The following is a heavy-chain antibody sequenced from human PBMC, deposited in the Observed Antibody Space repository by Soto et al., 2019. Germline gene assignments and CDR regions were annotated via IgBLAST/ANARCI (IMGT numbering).Heavy chain of an antibody. J-gene: IGHJ4*02. CDR2: ISASGNLI. Sequence: EVQLLESEGGLVQPGGSLRLSCAASGFIFSNHAMSWVRQAPGKGLEWVSGISASGNLIYYADSVKGRFNMSRDNSKNTLYLQMNSLRAEDTAVYFCAKRQGIGSAAKNFDFWGQGTLVTVSS. CDR3: AKRQGIGSAAKNFDF. CDR1: GFIFSNHA. D-gene: IGHD6-13*01. V-gene: IGHV3-23*01.